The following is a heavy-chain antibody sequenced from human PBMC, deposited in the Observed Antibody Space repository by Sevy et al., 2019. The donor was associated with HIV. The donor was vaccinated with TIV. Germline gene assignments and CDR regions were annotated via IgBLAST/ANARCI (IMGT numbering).Heavy chain of an antibody. J-gene: IGHJ5*02. CDR2: IYYSGST. CDR1: GGSISSYY. Sequence: SETLSLTCTVSGGSISSYYWSWIRQPPGKGLEWIGDIYYSGSTNYNPSLKSRVTISVDTSKNQFSLKLSSVTAADTAVYYCARALGIAAAGRKLVVDWFDPWGQGTLVTVSS. CDR3: ARALGIAAAGRKLVVDWFDP. D-gene: IGHD6-13*01. V-gene: IGHV4-59*01.